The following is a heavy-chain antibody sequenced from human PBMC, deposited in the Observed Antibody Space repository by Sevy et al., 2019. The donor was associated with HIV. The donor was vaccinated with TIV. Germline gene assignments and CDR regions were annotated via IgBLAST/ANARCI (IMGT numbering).Heavy chain of an antibody. J-gene: IGHJ4*02. D-gene: IGHD6-19*01. CDR2: IWYDGSNK. V-gene: IGHV3-33*01. CDR3: AREAQWIPFDY. CDR1: GFTFSSYC. Sequence: GGSLRLSCAASGFTFSSYCMHWVRQAPGKGLEWVAVIWYDGSNKYYADSVKGRFTISRDNSKNTLYLQMNSMRAEDTAVYYCAREAQWIPFDYWGQGTLVTVSS.